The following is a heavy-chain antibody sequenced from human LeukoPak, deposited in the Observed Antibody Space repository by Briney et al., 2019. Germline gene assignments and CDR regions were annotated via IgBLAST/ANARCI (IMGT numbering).Heavy chain of an antibody. CDR3: AGFYSGWS. CDR2: VNSDGSST. CDR1: GLRFSSYW. J-gene: IGHJ5*02. V-gene: IGHV3-74*01. D-gene: IGHD6-19*01. Sequence: GGSLRLSCAASGLRFSSYWMHWVRQAPGKGLVWVSRVNSDGSSTIYADSVKGRFTISRDNAKNTLRLQMNSLRVEDTAVYYCAGFYSGWSWGQGTLITVSS.